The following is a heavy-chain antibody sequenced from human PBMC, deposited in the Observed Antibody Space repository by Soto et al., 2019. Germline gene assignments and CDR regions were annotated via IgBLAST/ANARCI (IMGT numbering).Heavy chain of an antibody. D-gene: IGHD5-12*01. Sequence: QVQLVQSGAEVKKPGASVKVSCKASGYTFTSYGISWVRQAPGQGLEWMGWISAYNGNTNYAQKLQGRVSMTTDTSTSTAYMELRSLRSDDTAVYYCARVGWNGYNYYYYGMDVWGQGTTVTVSS. CDR1: GYTFTSYG. CDR2: ISAYNGNT. V-gene: IGHV1-18*01. CDR3: ARVGWNGYNYYYYGMDV. J-gene: IGHJ6*02.